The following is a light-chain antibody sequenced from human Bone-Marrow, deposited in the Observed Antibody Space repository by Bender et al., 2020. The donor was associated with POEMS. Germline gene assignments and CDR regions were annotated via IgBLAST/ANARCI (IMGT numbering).Light chain of an antibody. Sequence: QSVLTQPPSASGTPGQRVTISCSGGSSNIGSKTVNWYQQLPGMAPKLLIYSDNQRPSGVPDRISGSKSGTSASLAISGLQTEDEADYYCAGWDDSLGGSYVFGTRTKVTVL. CDR2: SDN. J-gene: IGLJ1*01. CDR1: SSNIGSKT. V-gene: IGLV1-44*01. CDR3: AGWDDSLGGSYV.